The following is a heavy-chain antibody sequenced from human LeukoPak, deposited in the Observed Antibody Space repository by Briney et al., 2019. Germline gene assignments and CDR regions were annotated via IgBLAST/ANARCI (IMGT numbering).Heavy chain of an antibody. V-gene: IGHV1-18*01. CDR1: AYNFISYG. J-gene: IGHJ4*02. CDR2: ISAYSGDA. Sequence: ASVKVSCKASAYNFISYGISWVRLVPGQGLEWMGWISAYSGDANYAQRFQGRVTMSTDTSTDTAYMELRSLKSEDTAAYYCARNAFKTSSENYFDFWGRGTLVTVSS. CDR3: ARNAFKTSSENYFDF. D-gene: IGHD3-3*02.